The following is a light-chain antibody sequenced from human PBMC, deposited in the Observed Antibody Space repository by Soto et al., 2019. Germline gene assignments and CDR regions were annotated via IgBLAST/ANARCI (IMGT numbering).Light chain of an antibody. Sequence: EIVLTQSPATLSLSPGERATLSCRASESVTNSYLAWYQQKPGQPPRLLISGTSNRATGIPDRFSGSGSGRDFTLTISRLEPEDFAVYFCQQFGNSPWTFGQGTKVDIK. J-gene: IGKJ1*01. CDR1: ESVTNSY. CDR2: GTS. CDR3: QQFGNSPWT. V-gene: IGKV3-20*01.